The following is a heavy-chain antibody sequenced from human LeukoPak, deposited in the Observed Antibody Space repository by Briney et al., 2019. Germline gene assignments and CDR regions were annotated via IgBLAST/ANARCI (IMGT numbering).Heavy chain of an antibody. CDR2: IRSKANNYAT. CDR3: IRGAASGSYYGFDV. J-gene: IGHJ6*02. V-gene: IGHV3-73*01. CDR1: GFTVSSTT. D-gene: IGHD1-26*01. Sequence: GGSLRLSCAASGFTVSSTTMHWVRQASGKGLEWVGRIRSKANNYATAYATSVKGRFTLSRDDSKNTAYLQMNSLKTEDTAVYYCIRGAASGSYYGFDVWGQGATLTLSS.